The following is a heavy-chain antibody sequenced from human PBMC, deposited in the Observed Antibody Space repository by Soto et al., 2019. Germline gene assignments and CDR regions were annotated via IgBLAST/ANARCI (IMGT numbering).Heavy chain of an antibody. CDR1: GVTITRYS. J-gene: IGHJ4*02. CDR2: ISSSSSYI. Sequence: AWGLRRLPCAASGVTITRYSMNRVRQAPGKGLEWVSSISSSSSYIYYADSVKGRFTISRDNAKNSLYLQMNSLRAEDTAVYYCARAYCSSTSCYDYWGQGTLVTVSS. V-gene: IGHV3-21*01. D-gene: IGHD2-2*01. CDR3: ARAYCSSTSCYDY.